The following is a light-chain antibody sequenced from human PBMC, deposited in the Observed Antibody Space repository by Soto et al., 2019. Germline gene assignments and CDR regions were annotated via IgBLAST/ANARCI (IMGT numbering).Light chain of an antibody. J-gene: IGLJ3*02. V-gene: IGLV2-8*01. Sequence: QSALTQPPSASGSPGQSVTISCTGTSSDVGAYNYVSWYQQHAGKAPKLVIYEVTKRPSGVPDRFSGSKSANTAPLTVSGLQSEDEADYYFSSFASSNTWVFGGGTKVTVL. CDR1: SSDVGAYNY. CDR3: SSFASSNTWV. CDR2: EVT.